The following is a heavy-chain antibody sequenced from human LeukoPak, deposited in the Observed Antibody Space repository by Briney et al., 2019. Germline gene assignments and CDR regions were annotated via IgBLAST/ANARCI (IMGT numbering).Heavy chain of an antibody. V-gene: IGHV4-39*07. Sequence: PSETLSLTCTVFGGSISSSSHYWGWVRQPPGKGLEWIGEISHSGGTNYNPSLKSRVTISVDKSENQFSLKMSSVTAADTAVYYCARVGIYYYGSGALDAFDIWGQGTMVTVSS. CDR1: GGSISSSSHY. CDR2: ISHSGGT. D-gene: IGHD3-10*01. CDR3: ARVGIYYYGSGALDAFDI. J-gene: IGHJ3*02.